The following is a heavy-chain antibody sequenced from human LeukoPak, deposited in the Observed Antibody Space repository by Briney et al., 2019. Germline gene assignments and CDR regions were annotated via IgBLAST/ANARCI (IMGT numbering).Heavy chain of an antibody. CDR1: GYTFTSYA. J-gene: IGHJ4*02. CDR2: INTNTGNP. V-gene: IGHV7-4-1*02. D-gene: IGHD3-16*01. CDR3: ARELSVSWGDC. Sequence: ASVKVSCKASGYTFTSYAMNWVRQAPGRGLDGMGWINTNTGNPTYAQAFTGRLVFYLHTPFNTAYLHISSLEAEDPGVYYCARELSVSWGDCWRQGTLVTVSP.